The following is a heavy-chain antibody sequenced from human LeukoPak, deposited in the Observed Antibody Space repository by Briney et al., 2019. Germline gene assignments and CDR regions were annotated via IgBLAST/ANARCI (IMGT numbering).Heavy chain of an antibody. J-gene: IGHJ4*02. V-gene: IGHV3-74*01. CDR2: LNTDGSST. Sequence: GGSLRLSCAASGFTIGRYWMHWVRQAPGKGLVWVSRLNTDGSSTSYADSVKGRFTISRDNAKNTLYLQMNSLRAEDTAVYYCARDYYDSSGYLNGDYWGQGTLVTVSS. D-gene: IGHD3-22*01. CDR1: GFTIGRYW. CDR3: ARDYYDSSGYLNGDY.